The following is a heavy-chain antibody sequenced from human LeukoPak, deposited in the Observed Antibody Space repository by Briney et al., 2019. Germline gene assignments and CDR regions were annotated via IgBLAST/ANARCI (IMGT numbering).Heavy chain of an antibody. Sequence: KPSETLSLTCAVYGGSFSGYYWSWIRQPPGKGLEWIGEINHSGSTNYSPSLKSRVTISVDTSKNQFSLKLSSVTAADTAVYYCARGQAYYDFWSGYPQPYNWFDPWGQGTLVTVSS. CDR3: ARGQAYYDFWSGYPQPYNWFDP. V-gene: IGHV4-34*01. D-gene: IGHD3-3*01. J-gene: IGHJ5*02. CDR1: GGSFSGYY. CDR2: INHSGST.